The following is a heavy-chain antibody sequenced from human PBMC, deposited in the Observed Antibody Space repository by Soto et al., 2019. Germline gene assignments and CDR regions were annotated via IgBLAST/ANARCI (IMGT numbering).Heavy chain of an antibody. CDR2: INPSGGST. CDR1: EYTFTSYY. D-gene: IGHD6-19*01. J-gene: IGHJ4*02. V-gene: IGHV1-46*03. CDR3: ARGGGNSIAVAGTCDY. Sequence: ASVEVSCKASEYTFTSYYMHWVRQAPGQGLEWMGIINPSGGSTSYAQKFQGRVTMTRDTSTSTVYMELSSLRSEDTAVYYCARGGGNSIAVAGTCDYWGQGTLVTVSS.